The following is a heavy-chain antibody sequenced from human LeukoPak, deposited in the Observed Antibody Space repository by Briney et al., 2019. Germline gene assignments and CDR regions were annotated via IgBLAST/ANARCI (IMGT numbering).Heavy chain of an antibody. J-gene: IGHJ6*02. CDR2: INPNSGGT. Sequence: ASVKVSCKASGYTFTGYYMHWVRQAPGQGLEWMGWINPNSGGTNYAQKFQGRVTMTRDTSISTAYMELSRLRSDDTAVYYCARDISITIFGVAGPYYYGMDVWGQGTTVTVSS. CDR1: GYTFTGYY. D-gene: IGHD3-3*01. V-gene: IGHV1-2*02. CDR3: ARDISITIFGVAGPYYYGMDV.